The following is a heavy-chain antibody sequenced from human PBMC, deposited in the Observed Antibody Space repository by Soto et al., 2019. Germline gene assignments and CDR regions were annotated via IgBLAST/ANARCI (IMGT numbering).Heavy chain of an antibody. J-gene: IGHJ4*02. D-gene: IGHD2-2*01. CDR1: GFTFSNYA. Sequence: QVQLVESGGGVVQPGRSLRLSCAASGFTFSNYAMHWVRQAPGKGLEWVAVISYDGSNKYYADSVKGRFTISRDNSKNTLYLQMNSLTPEDTAVYYCAKQHLGYCSSTSCSLDYWGQGTLVTVSS. V-gene: IGHV3-30*18. CDR2: ISYDGSNK. CDR3: AKQHLGYCSSTSCSLDY.